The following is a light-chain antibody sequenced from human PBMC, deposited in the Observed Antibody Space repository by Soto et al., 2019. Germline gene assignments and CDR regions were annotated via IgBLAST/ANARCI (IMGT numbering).Light chain of an antibody. V-gene: IGLV3-21*02. CDR1: NIGSKS. Sequence: SYELTQPPSVSVAPGQTARITCGGNNIGSKSVHWYQQKPGQAPVLVVYDDSDRPSGIPERFSGSNSGNTASLTISGLQTEDEADYYCCSYAGSYTLVFGGGTKVTVL. CDR2: DDS. J-gene: IGLJ2*01. CDR3: CSYAGSYTLV.